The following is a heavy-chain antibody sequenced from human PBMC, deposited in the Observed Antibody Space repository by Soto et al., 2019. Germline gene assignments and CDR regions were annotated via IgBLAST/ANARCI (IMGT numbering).Heavy chain of an antibody. J-gene: IGHJ4*02. Sequence: LGWSLRLSCAASGFTVSRRYMSWVRQAPGKGLEWVSAIYSGGSTYYADSVKGRFTISRDNSRNTLYLQMNSLRAEDTAVYYCAREDPGAGALYCDYWGQGTMGTVSS. V-gene: IGHV3-66*01. CDR2: IYSGGST. CDR1: GFTVSRRY. D-gene: IGHD3-10*01. CDR3: AREDPGAGALYCDY.